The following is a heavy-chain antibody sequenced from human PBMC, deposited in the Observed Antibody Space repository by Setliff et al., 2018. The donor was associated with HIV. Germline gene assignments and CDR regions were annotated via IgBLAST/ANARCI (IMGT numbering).Heavy chain of an antibody. CDR2: ISVYNGYT. V-gene: IGHV1-18*01. J-gene: IGHJ4*02. CDR3: AREFSWSAFYFDS. Sequence: ASVKVSCKASGSSFTSYGLNWVRQAPGQGLEWMGWISVYNGYTNYARKFRGRVTMTTDASTNTAFMELSNLRSDDTAIYYCAREFSWSAFYFDSWGQGTQVTVSS. D-gene: IGHD2-8*02. CDR1: GSSFTSYG.